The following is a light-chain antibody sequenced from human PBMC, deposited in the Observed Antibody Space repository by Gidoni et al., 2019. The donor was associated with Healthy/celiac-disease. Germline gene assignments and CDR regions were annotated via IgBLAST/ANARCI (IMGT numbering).Light chain of an antibody. Sequence: EIVLTQSPATLSLSPGERATLSCRASQSVSNFLAWYQQNPGQAPRLLIYDASNRATGIPARFSGSGSGTDFTLTISSREPEDFAVYYCQKRSNWPLFGGGTKVEIK. V-gene: IGKV3-11*01. CDR1: QSVSNF. J-gene: IGKJ4*01. CDR3: QKRSNWPL. CDR2: DAS.